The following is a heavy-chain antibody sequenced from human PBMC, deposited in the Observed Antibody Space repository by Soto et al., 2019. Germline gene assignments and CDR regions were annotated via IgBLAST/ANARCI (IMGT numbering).Heavy chain of an antibody. Sequence: EVQLVESGGGLAQPGGSLRLSCAASGFTSSRYHMSWSRQAPGQGLEWVSGIVASGGITYYADSVKGGFTISKDNSDNTVYLQMNSLRAEDTGVYYWAKSAAARIRVGDDSCGQGALVTVSS. V-gene: IGHV3-23*04. D-gene: IGHD2-2*01. CDR2: IVASGGIT. CDR3: AKSAAARIRVGDDS. J-gene: IGHJ4*02. CDR1: GFTSSRYH.